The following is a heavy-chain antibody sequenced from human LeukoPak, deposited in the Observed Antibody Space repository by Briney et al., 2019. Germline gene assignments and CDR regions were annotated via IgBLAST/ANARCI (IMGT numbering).Heavy chain of an antibody. CDR3: AKAPGGNGYEFDY. D-gene: IGHD4-23*01. CDR2: ISNNGGYT. J-gene: IGHJ4*02. CDR1: GFTFSSSA. Sequence: GGSLRLSCAASGFTFSSSAMSWVRQAPGKGLEWVSAISNNGGYTYYADSVKGRFTISRDNSKNTLYLQMNSLRAEDTAVYYCAKAPGGNGYEFDYWGQGTLVTVSS. V-gene: IGHV3-23*01.